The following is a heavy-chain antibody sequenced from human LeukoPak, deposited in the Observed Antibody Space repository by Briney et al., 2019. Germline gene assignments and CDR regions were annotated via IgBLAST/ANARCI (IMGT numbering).Heavy chain of an antibody. CDR2: IWYDGSNK. D-gene: IGHD3-22*01. CDR3: AKDLSTMIVGGHFDY. V-gene: IGHV3-30*02. J-gene: IGHJ4*02. Sequence: PGGSLRLSCAASGFTFSSYGMHWVRQAPGKGLEWVAVIWYDGSNKYYADSVKGRFTISRDNSKNTLYLQMNSLRAEDTAVYYCAKDLSTMIVGGHFDYWGQGTLVTVSS. CDR1: GFTFSSYG.